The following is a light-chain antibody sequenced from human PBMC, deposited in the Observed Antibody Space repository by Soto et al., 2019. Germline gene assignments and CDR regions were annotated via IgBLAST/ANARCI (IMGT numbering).Light chain of an antibody. Sequence: EIVMTQSPAALSLSPGERATLSCRASQTVSRSLAWYQQKPGQAPRLLIYAASTRATGIPDRFSGSRSGTDFTLTISGLQSEDFAVYYCQQYIDWPPYTFGQGTKLEIK. CDR2: AAS. J-gene: IGKJ2*01. CDR3: QQYIDWPPYT. CDR1: QTVSRS. V-gene: IGKV3D-15*01.